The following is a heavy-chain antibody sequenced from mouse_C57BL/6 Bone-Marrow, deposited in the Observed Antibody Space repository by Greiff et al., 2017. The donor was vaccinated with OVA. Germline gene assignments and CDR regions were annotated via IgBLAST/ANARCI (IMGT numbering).Heavy chain of an antibody. CDR1: GFTFSSYG. V-gene: IGHV5-6*01. J-gene: IGHJ2*01. D-gene: IGHD1-1*01. Sequence: EVKLMESGGDLVKPGGSLKLSCAASGFTFSSYGMSWVRQTPDKRLEWVATISSCGSYTYYPESVKGRFTISRDNAKNTLYLQMISLKSEDTAMYYCARHYYGSSYYWGQGTTLTVSS. CDR2: ISSCGSYT. CDR3: ARHYYGSSYY.